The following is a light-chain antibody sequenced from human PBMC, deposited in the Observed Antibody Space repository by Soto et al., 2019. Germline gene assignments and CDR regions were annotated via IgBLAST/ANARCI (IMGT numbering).Light chain of an antibody. CDR3: QQYENSVMYT. Sequence: EIVLTQSPGTLSLSPGERATLSCRASQSVRSSFFAWYQQKPGQDPRLLIYEVSVRATGIPDRFSGSGSGTDFTLTINRLEPEDFAVYYCQQYENSVMYTFGQGTKLEIK. V-gene: IGKV3-20*01. CDR1: QSVRSSF. J-gene: IGKJ2*01. CDR2: EVS.